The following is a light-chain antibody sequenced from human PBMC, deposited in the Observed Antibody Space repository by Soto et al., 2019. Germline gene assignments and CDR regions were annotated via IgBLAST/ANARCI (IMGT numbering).Light chain of an antibody. V-gene: IGLV2-14*01. J-gene: IGLJ1*01. CDR3: SSYTSSSTYV. CDR1: SSDVGGYNY. CDR2: EVS. Sequence: QSVLTQPASVSGSPGQSITISCTGTSSDVGGYNYVSWYQQHPGNAPKLMIYEVSNRPSGVSNRFSGSKSGNTASLTISGLQAEDEPDYYCSSYTSSSTYVFGTGTKVTVL.